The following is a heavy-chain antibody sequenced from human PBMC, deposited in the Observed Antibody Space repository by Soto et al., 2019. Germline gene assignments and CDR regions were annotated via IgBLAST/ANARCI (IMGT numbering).Heavy chain of an antibody. Sequence: VGSLRLSCAASGFTFSSHEMNWVRQAPGKGLEWVSYISSSGSTIYYADSVEGRFTISRDNAKNSLYLQMNSLRAEDTAVYYCARGGSSGWYYYGMDVWGQGTTVTVSS. CDR1: GFTFSSHE. J-gene: IGHJ6*02. CDR2: ISSSGSTI. D-gene: IGHD6-19*01. V-gene: IGHV3-48*03. CDR3: ARGGSSGWYYYGMDV.